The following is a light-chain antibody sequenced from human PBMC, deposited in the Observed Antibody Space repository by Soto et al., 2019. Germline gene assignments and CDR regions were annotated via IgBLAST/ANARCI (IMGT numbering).Light chain of an antibody. J-gene: IGKJ1*01. CDR1: QSVRIN. V-gene: IGKV3-15*01. CDR2: GAS. Sequence: EIVMTQFPATLSVSPGERATLSCRASQSVRINLAWYQQKPGQAPRLLIYGASSRATGIPARFSGSVSGTEFTLTISSLQSEDFAVYYCQHYNNWPPWTFGQGTKVEIK. CDR3: QHYNNWPPWT.